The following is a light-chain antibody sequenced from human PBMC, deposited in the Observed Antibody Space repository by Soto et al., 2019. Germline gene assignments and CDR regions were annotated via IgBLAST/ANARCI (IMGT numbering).Light chain of an antibody. V-gene: IGLV3-1*01. CDR1: KLGNEY. CDR3: QAWDSSIAV. J-gene: IGLJ3*02. Sequence: SYELTQPPSVSVSPGQTASITCSGDKLGNEYVFWYQQRPGQSPVLVIYQHSMRPSGISARFSGSTSGNTATLTISRTQTADEADYYCQAWDSSIAVFGGGTKHTVL. CDR2: QHS.